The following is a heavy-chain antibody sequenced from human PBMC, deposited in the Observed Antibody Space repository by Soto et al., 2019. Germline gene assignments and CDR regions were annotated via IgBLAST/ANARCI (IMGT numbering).Heavy chain of an antibody. CDR1: GFTFSSYA. CDR3: AKDPGGYYDSSGYYFDY. V-gene: IGHV3-23*01. J-gene: IGHJ4*02. D-gene: IGHD3-22*01. CDR2: ISDSGGST. Sequence: GGSLRLSCAASGFTFSSYAMSWVRQAPGKGLEWVSAISDSGGSTYYADSVKGRFNITRDNSKNTLYLQMNSLRAEDTAVYYCAKDPGGYYDSSGYYFDYWGQGTLVTVSS.